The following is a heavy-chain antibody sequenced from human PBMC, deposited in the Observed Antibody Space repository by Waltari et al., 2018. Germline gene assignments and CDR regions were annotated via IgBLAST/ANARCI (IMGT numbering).Heavy chain of an antibody. Sequence: QVQLQQWGAGLLKPSETLSLTCAVYGGSFSGYYWSWIRQPPGKGLEWIGSIYYSGSTYYNPSLKSRVTISVDTSKNQFSLKLSSVTAADTAVYYCAALFADYWGQGTLVTVSS. CDR3: AALFADY. V-gene: IGHV4-34*01. CDR2: IYYSGST. J-gene: IGHJ4*02. CDR1: GGSFSGYY.